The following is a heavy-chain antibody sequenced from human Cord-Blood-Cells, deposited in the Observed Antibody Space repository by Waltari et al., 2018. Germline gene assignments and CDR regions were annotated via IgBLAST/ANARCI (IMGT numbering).Heavy chain of an antibody. CDR1: GYTFTSYA. CDR3: ARDSSGWYDWYFDL. D-gene: IGHD6-19*01. J-gene: IGHJ2*01. V-gene: IGHV1-3*01. Sequence: QVQLVQSGAEVKKPGASVKVSCKASGYTFTSYAMHWVRQAPGQRLEWMGWINAGNGKTKDSQKFQGRVTITRDTSASTAYMELSSLRSEDTAVYYCARDSSGWYDWYFDLWGRGTLVTVSS. CDR2: INAGNGKT.